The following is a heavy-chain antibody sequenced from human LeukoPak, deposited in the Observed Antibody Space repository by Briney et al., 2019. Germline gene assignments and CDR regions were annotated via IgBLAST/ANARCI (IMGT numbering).Heavy chain of an antibody. CDR1: GGSFSGYY. CDR2: IYYSGST. Sequence: PSETLSLTCAVYGGSFSGYYWSWIRQPPGKGLEWIGYIYYSGSTNYNPSLKSRVTISVDTSKNQFSLKLSSVTAADTAVYFCARDPPGEQQLAFDFWGQGTLVTVSS. J-gene: IGHJ4*02. V-gene: IGHV4-34*11. CDR3: ARDPPGEQQLAFDF. D-gene: IGHD6-13*01.